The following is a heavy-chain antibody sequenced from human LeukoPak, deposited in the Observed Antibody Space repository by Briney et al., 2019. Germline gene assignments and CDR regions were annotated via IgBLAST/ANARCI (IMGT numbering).Heavy chain of an antibody. V-gene: IGHV3-7*01. CDR3: ARGSSGWSHRAFDI. Sequence: GGSLRLSCAASGFTFSSYAMSWVRQAPGKGLEWVANIKQDGSEKYYVDSVKGRFTISRDNAKNSLYLQMNSLRAEDTAVYYCARGSSGWSHRAFDIWGQGTMVTVSS. CDR1: GFTFSSYA. CDR2: IKQDGSEK. J-gene: IGHJ3*02. D-gene: IGHD6-19*01.